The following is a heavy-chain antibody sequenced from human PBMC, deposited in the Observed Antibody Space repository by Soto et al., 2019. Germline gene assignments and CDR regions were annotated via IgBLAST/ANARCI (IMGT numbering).Heavy chain of an antibody. CDR3: ASLASSGYGMDV. J-gene: IGHJ6*02. V-gene: IGHV1-69*02. CDR1: GGTFSSYT. CDR2: IIPILGIA. D-gene: IGHD3-22*01. Sequence: QVQLVQSGAEVKKPGSSVKVSCKASGGTFSSYTISWVRQAPGQGREWMGRIIPILGIANYAQKFQGRVTITADKATRTAYMELSSLRSEDTAVYYCASLASSGYGMDVWGQGTTVTVSS.